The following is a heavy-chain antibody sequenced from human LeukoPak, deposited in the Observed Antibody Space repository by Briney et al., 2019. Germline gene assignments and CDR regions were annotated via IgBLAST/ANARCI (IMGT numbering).Heavy chain of an antibody. Sequence: ASVKVSCKASGYTLNSFGISWVRQAPGQGLEWMGWISAYNGNTTYAQNLQGRVTMTTDTSTSTAYMELRSLRSDDTAVYFCATGVRWDFDYWGQGSLVTVSS. J-gene: IGHJ4*02. CDR2: ISAYNGNT. CDR1: GYTLNSFG. D-gene: IGHD4-23*01. V-gene: IGHV1-18*01. CDR3: ATGVRWDFDY.